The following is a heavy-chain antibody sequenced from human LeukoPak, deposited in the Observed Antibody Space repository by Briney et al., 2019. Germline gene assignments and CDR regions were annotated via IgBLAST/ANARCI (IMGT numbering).Heavy chain of an antibody. Sequence: GGSLRLSCAASGFTFSNYWMHWVRQAPGKGLVWVSPINTDGSSTSYADSVKGRFTISRDNAKNMLYLQMTSLRAEDTAVYYCAREGSGSYFFGYWGQGTLVTVSS. CDR2: INTDGSST. V-gene: IGHV3-74*01. CDR3: AREGSGSYFFGY. J-gene: IGHJ4*02. CDR1: GFTFSNYW. D-gene: IGHD1-26*01.